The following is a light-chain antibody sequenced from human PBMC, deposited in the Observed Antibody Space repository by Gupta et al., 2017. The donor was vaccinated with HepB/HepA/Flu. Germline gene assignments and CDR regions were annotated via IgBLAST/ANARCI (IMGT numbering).Light chain of an antibody. V-gene: IGLV3-1*01. Sequence: SYELAQPPSVSVSPGQTASITCSGDKLGDKYASWYQQRPGQSPVLIIYQDNKRPSGIPERFSGANSANTATLTISGTQAMDEAYYFCQVWVSTTAVFGPGTTVTVL. CDR3: QVWVSTTAV. J-gene: IGLJ1*01. CDR1: KLGDKY. CDR2: QDN.